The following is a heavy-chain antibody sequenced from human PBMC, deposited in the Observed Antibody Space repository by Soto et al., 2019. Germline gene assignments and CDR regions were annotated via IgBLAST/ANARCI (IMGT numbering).Heavy chain of an antibody. Sequence: ASVTVSFKASGYTFISYGISWVRQAPGQGLEWMGWISAYNGNTNYAQKVQGRVTMTTDTSTSTAYMELRSLRSDDTAVYYCARIWYCGGDCYSDAFDIWGQGTMVTVSS. CDR3: ARIWYCGGDCYSDAFDI. J-gene: IGHJ3*02. V-gene: IGHV1-18*01. CDR2: ISAYNGNT. D-gene: IGHD2-21*02. CDR1: GYTFISYG.